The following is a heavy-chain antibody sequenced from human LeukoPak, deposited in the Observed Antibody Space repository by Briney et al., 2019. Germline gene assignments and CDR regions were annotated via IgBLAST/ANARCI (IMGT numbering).Heavy chain of an antibody. CDR1: GFTFSSYS. J-gene: IGHJ6*02. CDR3: ARSTYYDFWSGYPCGMDV. D-gene: IGHD3-3*01. V-gene: IGHV3-33*08. CDR2: IWYDGSNK. Sequence: GGSLRLSCAASGFTFSSYSMHWVRQAPGKGLEWVAVIWYDGSNKYYADSVKGRFTISRDNSKNTLYLQMNSLRAEDTAVYYCARSTYYDFWSGYPCGMDVWGQGTTVTVSS.